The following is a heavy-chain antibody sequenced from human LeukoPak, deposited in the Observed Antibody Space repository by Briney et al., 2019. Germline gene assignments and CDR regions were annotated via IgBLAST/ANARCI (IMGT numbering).Heavy chain of an antibody. CDR1: GLTLSNYY. CDR2: ISNIGSTT. V-gene: IGHV3-11*04. D-gene: IGHD3-3*02. J-gene: IGHJ4*02. Sequence: GGSLRLSCAPSGLTLSNYYMSWIRQAPGKGLEWVSYISNIGSTTHHADSVKGRFTISRDNAKNSLYLQMNSLRAEDTAVYYCASDISNKGFDYWGQGTLVTVSS. CDR3: ASDISNKGFDY.